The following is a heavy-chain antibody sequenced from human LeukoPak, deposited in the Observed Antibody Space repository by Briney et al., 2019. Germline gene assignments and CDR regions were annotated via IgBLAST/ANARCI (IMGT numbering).Heavy chain of an antibody. J-gene: IGHJ6*03. CDR1: GYTFTSYD. CDR2: MNPDNGNT. CDR3: ARETAAATHYYYYYYMDV. V-gene: IGHV1-8*01. D-gene: IGHD6-13*01. Sequence: ASVKVSCKASGYTFTSYDINWVRQATGQGREWMGWMNPDNGNTGYAQKFQGRVTITRNTSISTAYMELSSLRSEDTAVYYCARETAAATHYYYYYYMDVRGKGTTVTVSS.